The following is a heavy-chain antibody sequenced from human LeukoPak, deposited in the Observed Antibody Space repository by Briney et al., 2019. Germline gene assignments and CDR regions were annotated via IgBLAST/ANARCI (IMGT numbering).Heavy chain of an antibody. Sequence: GGSLRLSCADSGFAFSSYAMTWVRQAPGKGLVWVSRIKGDGSSTSYVDSVKGRLTISRDNAKNTLYLQMNSLRAEDTAVYYCARDDGRGGATDYWGQGTLVTVSS. D-gene: IGHD1-26*01. J-gene: IGHJ4*02. V-gene: IGHV3-74*01. CDR1: GFAFSSYA. CDR3: ARDDGRGGATDY. CDR2: IKGDGSST.